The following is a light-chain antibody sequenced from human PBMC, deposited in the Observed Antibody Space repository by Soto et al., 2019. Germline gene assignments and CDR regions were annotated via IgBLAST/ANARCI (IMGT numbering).Light chain of an antibody. CDR1: QSITTY. Sequence: DIQMTQSPSSLSASVGDIVTITFRASQSITTYLNWYQQTLGEAPKLLIYAASRLQIGVPSRFSGSGSGTDFTLTISSLQPEDFATYYCQQAYGAPPTFGQGTKVDIK. V-gene: IGKV1-39*01. CDR2: AAS. CDR3: QQAYGAPPT. J-gene: IGKJ1*01.